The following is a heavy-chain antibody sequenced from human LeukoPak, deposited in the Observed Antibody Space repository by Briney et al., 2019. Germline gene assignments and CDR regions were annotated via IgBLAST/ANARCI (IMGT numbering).Heavy chain of an antibody. CDR2: IYSGGST. V-gene: IGHV3-53*01. J-gene: IGHJ4*02. D-gene: IGHD1-26*01. CDR3: ARGVGSGSRLRAGDY. CDR1: GFTFSSYA. Sequence: GGSLRLSCAASGFTFSSYAMSWVRQAPGKGLEWVSVIYSGGSTYYADSVKGRFTISRDNSKNTLYLQMNSLRAEDTAVYYCARGVGSGSRLRAGDYWGQGTLVTVSS.